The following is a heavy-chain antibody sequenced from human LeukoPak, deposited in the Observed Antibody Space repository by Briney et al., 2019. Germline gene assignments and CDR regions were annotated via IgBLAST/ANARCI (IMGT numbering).Heavy chain of an antibody. CDR1: GGSISSGSYY. D-gene: IGHD3-3*01. CDR3: ARGSPYYDFWSGYYTYYFDY. J-gene: IGHJ4*02. V-gene: IGHV4-61*02. Sequence: SQTLSLTCTVSGGSISSGSYYWSWIRQPAGKGLEWIGRIYTSGSTNYNPSLKSRVTMSADTSKNQFSLKLSSVTAADTAVYYCARGSPYYDFWSGYYTYYFDYWGQGTLVTVSS. CDR2: IYTSGST.